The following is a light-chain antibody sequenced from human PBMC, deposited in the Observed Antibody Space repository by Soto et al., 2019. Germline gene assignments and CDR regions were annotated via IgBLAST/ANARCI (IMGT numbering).Light chain of an antibody. CDR2: VNSDGSH. V-gene: IGLV4-69*01. J-gene: IGLJ7*01. CDR3: QTWGTGIPVV. Sequence: QLVLTQSPSASASLGASVKLTCTLSSGHISNAIAWHQQKPEKGPRFLMNVNSDGSHIKGDGIPDRFSGSSSVAERYLIISSLQSEDEADYYCQTWGTGIPVVFGGGTQLTVL. CDR1: SGHISNA.